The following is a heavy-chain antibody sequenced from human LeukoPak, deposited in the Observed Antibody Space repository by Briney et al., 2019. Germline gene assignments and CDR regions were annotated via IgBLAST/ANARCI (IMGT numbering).Heavy chain of an antibody. CDR2: ISGSGGST. J-gene: IGHJ3*02. V-gene: IGHV3-23*01. D-gene: IGHD2-15*01. CDR1: GFTFSSYA. CDR3: ARSLGYCSGGSCYEVSCDAFDI. Sequence: PGGSLRLSCAASGFTFSSYAMSWVRQAPGKGLEWVSAISGSGGSTYYADSVKGRFTISRDNSKNTLYLQMNSLRAEDTAVYYCARSLGYCSGGSCYEVSCDAFDIWGQGTMVTVSS.